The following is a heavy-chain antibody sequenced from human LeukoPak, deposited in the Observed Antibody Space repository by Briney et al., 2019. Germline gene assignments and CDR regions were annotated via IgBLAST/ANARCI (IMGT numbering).Heavy chain of an antibody. D-gene: IGHD3-10*01. CDR3: ARQNSRIWFGDSQRGLFDP. J-gene: IGHJ5*02. V-gene: IGHV7-4-1*02. Sequence: ASVKDSCKASGYTFTSYATNWVRQAPGQGLEWMGWINTNTGNPTYAQGFTGRFVFSLDTSVSTAYLQISSLKAEDTAVYYCARQNSRIWFGDSQRGLFDPWGQGTLVTVSS. CDR1: GYTFTSYA. CDR2: INTNTGNP.